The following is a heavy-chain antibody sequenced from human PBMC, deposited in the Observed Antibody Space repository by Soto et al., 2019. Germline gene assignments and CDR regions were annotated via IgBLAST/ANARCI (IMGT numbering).Heavy chain of an antibody. V-gene: IGHV3-23*01. CDR1: GFTFSSYA. J-gene: IGHJ5*02. Sequence: AXGSLRLSCAASGFTFSSYAMSWVRQAPGKGLEWVPAISGSGGSTYYADSVKGRFTISRDNSKNTLYLQMNSLRAEDTAVYYCAKGPGALPINWFDPWGQGTLVTVSS. CDR3: AKGPGALPINWFDP. CDR2: ISGSGGST. D-gene: IGHD7-27*01.